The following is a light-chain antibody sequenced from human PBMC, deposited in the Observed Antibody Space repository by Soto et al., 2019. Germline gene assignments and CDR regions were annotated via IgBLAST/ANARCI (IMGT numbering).Light chain of an antibody. CDR1: QSIGNK. J-gene: IGKJ5*01. CDR2: DTS. CDR3: HQYNTWRSIT. V-gene: IGKV3-15*01. Sequence: EIVMTQSPATLSVSPGGRATLSCRASQSIGNKLAWYQHKPGQAPRVLIYDTSTRAAGIPARFSGSGSETNFTLPIITLHSEDFAVYYCHQYNTWRSITFGQGTRLEIK.